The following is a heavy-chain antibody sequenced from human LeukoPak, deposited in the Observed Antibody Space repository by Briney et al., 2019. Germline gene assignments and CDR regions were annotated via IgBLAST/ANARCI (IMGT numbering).Heavy chain of an antibody. V-gene: IGHV1-18*01. CDR1: GYTFTTYG. D-gene: IGHD3-16*01. CDR3: AREGLGELTLDC. Sequence: ASVKVSCKSSGYTFTTYGFTWVRQAPGQGLEWMGWISTDNGDTNYAQKLQGRVTMTTDTSTSTAYMELRSLRSDDTAVYYCAREGLGELTLDCWGQGTLVTVSS. J-gene: IGHJ4*02. CDR2: ISTDNGDT.